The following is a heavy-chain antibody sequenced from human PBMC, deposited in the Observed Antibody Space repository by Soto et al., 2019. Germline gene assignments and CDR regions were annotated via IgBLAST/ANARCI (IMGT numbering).Heavy chain of an antibody. CDR2: TYYRSKWYN. V-gene: IGHV6-1*01. D-gene: IGHD2-2*01. CDR1: GDSVSSNSAA. J-gene: IGHJ6*02. Sequence: SQTLSLTCAISGDSVSSNSAAWNWIRQSPSRGLEWLGRTYYRSKWYNDYAVSVKSRITINPDTSKNQFSLQLNSVTPEDTAVYYCARDPSIVLVPAATYYYYYYGMDVWGQGTTVTVSS. CDR3: ARDPSIVLVPAATYYYYYYGMDV.